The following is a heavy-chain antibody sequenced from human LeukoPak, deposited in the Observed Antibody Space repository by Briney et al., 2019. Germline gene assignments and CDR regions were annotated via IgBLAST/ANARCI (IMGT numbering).Heavy chain of an antibody. CDR2: ISAYNGNT. Sequence: ASVKVSCKASGYTFTSYGISWVRQAPGQGLEWMGWISAYNGNTNYAQKFQGRVTMTRNTSISTAYMELSSLRSEDTAVYYCASLGISRGYWGQGTLVTVSS. CDR1: GYTFTSYG. D-gene: IGHD2/OR15-2a*01. J-gene: IGHJ4*02. V-gene: IGHV1-18*01. CDR3: ASLGISRGY.